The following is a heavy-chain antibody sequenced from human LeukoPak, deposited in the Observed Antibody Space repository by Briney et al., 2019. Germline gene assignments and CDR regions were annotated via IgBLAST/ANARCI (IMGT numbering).Heavy chain of an antibody. J-gene: IGHJ4*02. CDR3: VRAHKQWPYCFDY. D-gene: IGHD6-19*01. CDR2: IYSGGST. CDR1: VFIVSSNY. V-gene: IGHV3-53*01. Sequence: EGSLRLSCAASVFIVSSNYMSWVRQAPGKGLEWVSVIYSGGSTYYADSVKGRFTISRDNSKNTLYLQMNSLRAEDTAVYYCVRAHKQWPYCFDYWGQGTLVTVSS.